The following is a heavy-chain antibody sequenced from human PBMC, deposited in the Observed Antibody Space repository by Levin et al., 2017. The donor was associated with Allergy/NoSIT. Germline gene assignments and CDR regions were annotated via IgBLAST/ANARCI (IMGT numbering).Heavy chain of an antibody. D-gene: IGHD3-10*01. CDR1: GYTFSNYD. V-gene: IGHV1-18*01. CDR2: ISGYNGST. J-gene: IGHJ4*02. Sequence: ASVKVSCKPSGYTFSNYDITWVRQAPGQGLEWMGWISGYNGSTNYAQKVQGRVTMTTDTSTSTAYMELRSLRSDDTAVYYCTRGSGSSSSGLGYWGQGTLVTVSS. CDR3: TRGSGSSSSGLGY.